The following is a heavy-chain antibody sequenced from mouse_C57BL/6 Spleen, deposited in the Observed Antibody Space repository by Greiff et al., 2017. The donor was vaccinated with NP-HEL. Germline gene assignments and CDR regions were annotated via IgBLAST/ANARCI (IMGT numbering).Heavy chain of an antibody. CDR2: IHPNSGST. J-gene: IGHJ2*01. CDR1: GYTFTSYW. V-gene: IGHV1-64*01. Sequence: VQLQQSGAELVKPGASVKLSCKASGYTFTSYWMHWVKQRPGQGLEWIGMIHPNSGSTNYNEKFKSKATLTVDKSSNTAYMQLSSLTSEDSAVYYCAKITTVVPDYWGQGTTLTVSS. CDR3: AKITTVVPDY. D-gene: IGHD1-1*01.